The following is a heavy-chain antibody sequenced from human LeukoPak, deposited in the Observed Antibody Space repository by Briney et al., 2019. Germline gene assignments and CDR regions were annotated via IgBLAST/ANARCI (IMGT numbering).Heavy chain of an antibody. CDR2: IIPIFGAA. Sequence: SVKVSCKASGGTFSSYAISWVRQAPGQGLEWMGGIIPIFGAANYAQKFQGRVTITADESTSAAYMELSSLRSEDTAVYYCAREYSYGYWGVFDYWGQGTLVTVSS. D-gene: IGHD5-18*01. CDR1: GGTFSSYA. J-gene: IGHJ4*02. V-gene: IGHV1-69*01. CDR3: AREYSYGYWGVFDY.